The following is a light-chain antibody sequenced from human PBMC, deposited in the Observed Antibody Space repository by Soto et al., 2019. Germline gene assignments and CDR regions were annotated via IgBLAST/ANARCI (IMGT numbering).Light chain of an antibody. Sequence: EIVLTQSPDTLSLSPGERVTLSCRASQRMTNNFLAWFQQKPGLAPRLLIHGASTRASGVPDRFTGGGSGTDFVLTISRVEPEDFAVYYCQLYGRSPFTFGQCTKLQIK. CDR1: QRMTNNF. J-gene: IGKJ2*01. V-gene: IGKV3-20*01. CDR2: GAS. CDR3: QLYGRSPFT.